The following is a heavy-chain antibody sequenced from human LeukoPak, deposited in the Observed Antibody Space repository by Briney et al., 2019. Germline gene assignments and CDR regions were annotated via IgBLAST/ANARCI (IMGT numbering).Heavy chain of an antibody. CDR2: ISLSGRT. V-gene: IGHV4-34*01. J-gene: IGHJ3*02. Sequence: SXTXXVFGGSFNYXXSGFRQPPXKXXEGVGEISLSGRTNYNPSLKSRVTISLDTSKNQFSLKLSSVTAADTAVYYCARDPSGSYESDAFDIWGQGTMVTVSS. CDR1: GGSFNYX. D-gene: IGHD1-26*01. CDR3: ARDPSGSYESDAFDI.